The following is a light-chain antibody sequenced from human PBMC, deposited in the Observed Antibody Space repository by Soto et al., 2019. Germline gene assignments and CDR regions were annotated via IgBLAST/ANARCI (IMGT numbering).Light chain of an antibody. J-gene: IGLJ2*01. CDR3: GSYAGSPTL. CDR2: DVS. V-gene: IGLV2-11*01. Sequence: QSALTQPRSVSGSPGQAVTISCTGTGSDVDGYNYVSWYQQHPGKAPKLIVYDVSKRPSGVPDRLSGSKSGTPASLTISGLHAEDDAYYYCGSYAGSPTLFGGGTKVTVL. CDR1: GSDVDGYNY.